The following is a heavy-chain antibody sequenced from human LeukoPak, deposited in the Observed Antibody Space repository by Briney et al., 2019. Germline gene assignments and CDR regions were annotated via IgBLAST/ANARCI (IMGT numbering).Heavy chain of an antibody. Sequence: PGGSLRLSCAASGFTFSSCWMHWVRQAPGKGLVWVSDINSDGTTTSYADSVKGRFTISRDNAKNTLYLQMNSLRAEDTAVYYCATSRSVDYWGQGTLVTVSS. CDR2: INSDGTTT. CDR3: ATSRSVDY. CDR1: GFTFSSCW. J-gene: IGHJ4*02. V-gene: IGHV3-74*01.